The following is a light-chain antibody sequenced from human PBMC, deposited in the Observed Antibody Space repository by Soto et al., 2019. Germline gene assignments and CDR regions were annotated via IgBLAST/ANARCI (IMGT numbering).Light chain of an antibody. Sequence: QSVLTQAPSASGTPGQRVTISCSGSSSNIGNHSANWYQQVPGTAPKLLIYSNSQRPSGVPDRFSGSRSGTSGSLAISGLQSEDEADYYCAAWDDSLNGFYVFGTGTKLTVL. J-gene: IGLJ1*01. V-gene: IGLV1-44*01. CDR3: AAWDDSLNGFYV. CDR1: SSNIGNHS. CDR2: SNS.